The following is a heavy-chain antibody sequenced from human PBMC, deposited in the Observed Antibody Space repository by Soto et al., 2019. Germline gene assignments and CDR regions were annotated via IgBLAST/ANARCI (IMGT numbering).Heavy chain of an antibody. J-gene: IGHJ5*02. CDR3: ARGGIVAVPAGLNWFDP. V-gene: IGHV3-21*01. Sequence: GGSLRLSCAASGFTFSSYSMNWVRQAPGKGLEWVSSISSSSSHIHYADSVKGRFTISRDNAKNSLYLQMNSLRAEDTAVYYCARGGIVAVPAGLNWFDPWGQGTLVTVSS. D-gene: IGHD2-2*01. CDR2: ISSSSSHI. CDR1: GFTFSSYS.